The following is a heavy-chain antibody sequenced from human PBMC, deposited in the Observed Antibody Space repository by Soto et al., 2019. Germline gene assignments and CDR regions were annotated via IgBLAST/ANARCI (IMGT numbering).Heavy chain of an antibody. CDR3: AKRPGYSSTWNYFDY. D-gene: IGHD6-19*01. Sequence: HPGGSLRLSCAASGFTTSSYAMSWVRQAPGKGLEWVSTISASGDGTYYADSVKGRFTISRDNSKSTLSLQMNSLRAEDTAVYYCAKRPGYSSTWNYFDYWGQGPLVTVSS. J-gene: IGHJ4*02. V-gene: IGHV3-23*01. CDR2: ISASGDGT. CDR1: GFTTSSYA.